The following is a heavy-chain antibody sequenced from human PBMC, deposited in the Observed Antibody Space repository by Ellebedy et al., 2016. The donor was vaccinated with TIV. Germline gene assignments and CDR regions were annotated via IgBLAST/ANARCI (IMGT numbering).Heavy chain of an antibody. CDR1: GFSLSPSGVG. D-gene: IGHD3-10*01. V-gene: IGHV2-5*02. CDR2: IYWDDDK. Sequence: SGPTLVKPTQTLTLTCTFSGFSLSPSGVGVGWIRQPPGKALEWLALIYWDDDKRYSPSLKSGLTITKDTSKNQVVLTMTNMDPVDTATYYCAHTITMVRGVITYHYYGMDVWGQGTTVTVSS. J-gene: IGHJ6*02. CDR3: AHTITMVRGVITYHYYGMDV.